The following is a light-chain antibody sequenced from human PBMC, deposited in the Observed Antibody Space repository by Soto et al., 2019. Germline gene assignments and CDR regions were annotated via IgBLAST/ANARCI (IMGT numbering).Light chain of an antibody. CDR1: QSVLLTSNNENY. CDR3: QQYYTTLT. V-gene: IGKV4-1*01. J-gene: IGKJ4*01. Sequence: DIVMTQSPDSLAVSLGEMSTINCKSSQSVLLTSNNENYLALYQQKTGQPPKVLISWASTRESGVPDRFSGSGSGTDFTLTITSLQAEDVAVYYCQQYYTTLTFGGGTKVAIK. CDR2: WAS.